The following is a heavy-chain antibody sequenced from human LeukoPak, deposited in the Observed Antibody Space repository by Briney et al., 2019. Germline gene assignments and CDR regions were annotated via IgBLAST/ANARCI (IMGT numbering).Heavy chain of an antibody. V-gene: IGHV1-18*01. CDR3: ARDRQCSSTSCYSYGMDV. D-gene: IGHD2-2*02. J-gene: IGHJ6*02. CDR1: GYTFTSYG. CDR2: ISAYNGNT. Sequence: WASVKVSCKASGYTFTSYGISWVRQAPGQGLEWMGWISAYNGNTNYAQKLQGRVTMTTDTSTSTAYMELRSLRSDDTAVYYCARDRQCSSTSCYSYGMDVWGQGTTVTVSS.